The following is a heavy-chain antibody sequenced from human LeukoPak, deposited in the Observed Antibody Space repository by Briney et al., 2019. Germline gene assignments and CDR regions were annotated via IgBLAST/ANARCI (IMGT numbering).Heavy chain of an antibody. CDR2: IRYDGSNK. Sequence: GGSLRLSCAASGFTFSSYGMHWVRQAPGKGLEWVAFIRYDGSNKYYADSVKGRFTISRDNSKNTLYLQMNSLKTEDTAVYYCTRGVKFSGHTFDPWGQGTLVTVSS. CDR3: TRGVKFSGHTFDP. CDR1: GFTFSSYG. V-gene: IGHV3-30*02. D-gene: IGHD3-10*01. J-gene: IGHJ5*02.